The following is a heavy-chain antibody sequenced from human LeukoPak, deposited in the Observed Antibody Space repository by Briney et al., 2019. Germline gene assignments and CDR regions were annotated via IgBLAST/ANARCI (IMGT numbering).Heavy chain of an antibody. V-gene: IGHV4-34*01. CDR1: GGSFSGYY. J-gene: IGHJ3*02. CDR2: INHSGST. CDR3: ARAKRDTAWGAFAFDI. Sequence: PSETLSLTCAVYGGSFSGYYWSWIRQPPGKGLEWIGEINHSGSTNYNPSLKSRVTISVDTSKNQFSLKLSSVTAADTAAYYCARAKRDTAWGAFAFDIWGQGTMVTVSS. D-gene: IGHD5-18*01.